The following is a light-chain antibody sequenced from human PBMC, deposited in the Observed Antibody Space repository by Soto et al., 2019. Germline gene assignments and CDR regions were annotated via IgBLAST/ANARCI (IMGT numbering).Light chain of an antibody. CDR2: DAS. V-gene: IGKV3-11*01. CDR1: QSVSSY. Sequence: EIVLTQSPATLSLSPGGRATLSCRASQSVSSYLAWYQQKPGQAPRLLIYDASNSATGIPARFSGSGSVTDFTLTISSLEPEDFAVYYCQQRSSWALLWTFGGGTKVEIK. J-gene: IGKJ4*01. CDR3: QQRSSWALLWT.